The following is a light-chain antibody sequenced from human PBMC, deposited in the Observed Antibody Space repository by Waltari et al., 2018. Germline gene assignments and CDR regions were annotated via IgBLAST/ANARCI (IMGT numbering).Light chain of an antibody. CDR3: QQTYNAPLT. CDR1: QSVSYY. CDR2: VAS. J-gene: IGKJ4*01. V-gene: IGKV1-39*01. Sequence: DVQMTQPPSSLPAPVGDRLTTTCRASQSVSYYLNWYQQKAGQAPKLLIYVASSLETGVPYRFSGSGSGTNFTLTISNLQPEDFATYLCQQTYNAPLTFGGGTKVEIK.